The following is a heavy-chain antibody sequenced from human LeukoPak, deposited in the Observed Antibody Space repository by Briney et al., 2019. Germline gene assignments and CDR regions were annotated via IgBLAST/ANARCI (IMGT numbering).Heavy chain of an antibody. CDR2: INHSGST. Sequence: SETLSLTCTVSGYSISSGYYWGWIRQPPGKGLEWIGDINHSGSTNYNPSLKSRVTISVDTSKNQFSLKLSSVTAADTAVYYCARPSGSYRRGAEYFQHWGQGTLVTVSS. D-gene: IGHD1-26*01. V-gene: IGHV4-38-2*02. CDR1: GYSISSGYY. CDR3: ARPSGSYRRGAEYFQH. J-gene: IGHJ1*01.